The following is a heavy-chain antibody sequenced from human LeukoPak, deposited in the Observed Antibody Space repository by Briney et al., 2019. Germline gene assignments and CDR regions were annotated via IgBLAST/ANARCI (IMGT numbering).Heavy chain of an antibody. J-gene: IGHJ6*03. CDR2: IRYDGSNK. CDR1: GFTFSSYG. D-gene: IGHD6-6*01. CDR3: AKTSIIGIAACSPYYYYYMDV. V-gene: IGHV3-30*02. Sequence: GGSLRLSCAASGFTFSSYGMHWVRQAPGKGLEWVAFIRYDGSNKYYADSVKGRFTISRDNSKNTLYLQMNSLRAEDTAVYYCAKTSIIGIAACSPYYYYYMDVWGKGTTVTVSS.